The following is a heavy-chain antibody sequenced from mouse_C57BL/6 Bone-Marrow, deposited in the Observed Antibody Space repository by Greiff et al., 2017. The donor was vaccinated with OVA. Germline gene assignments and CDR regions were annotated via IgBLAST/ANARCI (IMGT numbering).Heavy chain of an antibody. CDR1: GFNIKDDY. Sequence: QLKQSGAELVRPGASVKLSCTASGFNIKDDYMHWVKERPEQGLEWIGWLDPENGDTEYASKFQGKATITADTSSKTVYLHLSSLTSEDTAVYYCTTYRYWGQGTTLTVSS. CDR2: LDPENGDT. CDR3: TTYRY. J-gene: IGHJ2*01. V-gene: IGHV14-4*01.